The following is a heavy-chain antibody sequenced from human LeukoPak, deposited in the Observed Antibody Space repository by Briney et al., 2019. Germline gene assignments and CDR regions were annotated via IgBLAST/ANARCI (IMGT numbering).Heavy chain of an antibody. CDR2: ISHDESNK. D-gene: IGHD3-16*01. V-gene: IGHV3-30-3*01. CDR3: ARGFGGTGFHYKRYYGMDA. CDR1: GFTFSTYA. Sequence: GRSLRLSCAASGFTFSTYAMHWVRQAPGKGLEWVAVISHDESNKYYADSVKGRFTISRDNSKNTVYLQMNSLRAGDTAVSYCARGFGGTGFHYKRYYGMDAWGQGTTVTVSS. J-gene: IGHJ6*02.